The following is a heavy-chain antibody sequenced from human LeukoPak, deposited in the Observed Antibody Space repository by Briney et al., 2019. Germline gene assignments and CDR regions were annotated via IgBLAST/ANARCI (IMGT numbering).Heavy chain of an antibody. Sequence: GGSLRLPCAASGFTFSDYYMSWIRQAPGKGLEWVSYISSSGNTIYYADSVKGRFTISRDNAKNSLCLQMNSLRAEDTAVYYCAREGIWQQLDGYYFDYWGQGTLVTVSS. V-gene: IGHV3-11*04. CDR2: ISSSGNTI. D-gene: IGHD6-13*01. CDR1: GFTFSDYY. J-gene: IGHJ4*02. CDR3: AREGIWQQLDGYYFDY.